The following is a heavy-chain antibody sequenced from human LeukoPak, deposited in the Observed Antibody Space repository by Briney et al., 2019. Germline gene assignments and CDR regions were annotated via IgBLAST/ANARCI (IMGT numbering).Heavy chain of an antibody. CDR3: ARDRAPTMVRGVLDY. V-gene: IGHV1-2*04. D-gene: IGHD3-10*01. CDR2: INPNSGGT. J-gene: IGHJ4*02. CDR1: GYTFTGYY. Sequence: GASVKVSCKASGYTFTGYYMHWVRQAPGQGLEWMGWINPNSGGTNYAQKFQGWVTMTRDTSISTAYMELSRLRSDDTAVYYCARDRAPTMVRGVLDYWGQGTLVTVSS.